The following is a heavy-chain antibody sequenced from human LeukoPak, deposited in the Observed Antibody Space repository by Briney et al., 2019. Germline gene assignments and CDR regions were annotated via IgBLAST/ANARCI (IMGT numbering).Heavy chain of an antibody. V-gene: IGHV3-74*01. Sequence: PGGSLRLSCAASGFTFSSYWIHWVRQVPGKGLVWVSRIHGDGRTTTYADSVKGRFTISRDNAKNTLYLQMNSLRAEDTAVYYCARDLTPGYSGYDGDYWGQGTLVTVSS. CDR3: ARDLTPGYSGYDGDY. J-gene: IGHJ4*02. CDR1: GFTFSSYW. D-gene: IGHD5-12*01. CDR2: IHGDGRTT.